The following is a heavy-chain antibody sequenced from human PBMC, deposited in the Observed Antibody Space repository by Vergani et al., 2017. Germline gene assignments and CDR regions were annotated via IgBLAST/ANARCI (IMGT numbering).Heavy chain of an antibody. V-gene: IGHV1-46*03. Sequence: QVQLVQSGAEVKKPGASVKVSCKASGYTFTSYYMHWVRQAPGQGLEWMGIINPSGGSTSYAQKFPGRVTMTRDTSTSTVYMELSSLRSEDTAVYYCARDLLSGVRGVKNDYWGQGTLVTVSS. CDR1: GYTFTSYY. D-gene: IGHD3-10*01. J-gene: IGHJ4*02. CDR3: ARDLLSGVRGVKNDY. CDR2: INPSGGST.